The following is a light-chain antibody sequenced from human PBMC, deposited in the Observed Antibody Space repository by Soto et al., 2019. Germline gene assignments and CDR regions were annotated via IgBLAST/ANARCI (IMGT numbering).Light chain of an antibody. CDR3: CSYAGSSTYV. Sequence: QSALTQPASVSGSPGQSITISCTGTSSDVGSYNLVSWYQQHPGKAPKLMIYEGSKRPSGVSNRFSGSKSGNTASLTISGPQAEAEADYYCCSYAGSSTYVFGTGTKVTVL. CDR1: SSDVGSYNL. V-gene: IGLV2-23*01. J-gene: IGLJ1*01. CDR2: EGS.